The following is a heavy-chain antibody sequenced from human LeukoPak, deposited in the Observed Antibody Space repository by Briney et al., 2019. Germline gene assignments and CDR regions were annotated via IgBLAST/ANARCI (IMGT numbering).Heavy chain of an antibody. CDR3: ARDNWYLDY. CDR2: IKGDGSIT. V-gene: IGHV3-74*01. D-gene: IGHD1-20*01. Sequence: PPFAASGATFSTNGMHWVRQAPGKGMVWVSRIKGDGSITNYADSVKGRFTISRDNAKNTLYLQMNSLRAEDTAVYYCARDNWYLDYWGQGTLVSVSS. CDR1: GATFSTNG. J-gene: IGHJ4*02.